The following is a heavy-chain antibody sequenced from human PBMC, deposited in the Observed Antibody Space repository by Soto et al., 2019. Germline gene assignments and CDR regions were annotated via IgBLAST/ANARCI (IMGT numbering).Heavy chain of an antibody. J-gene: IGHJ4*02. D-gene: IGHD6-19*01. CDR3: ENNDGWNFDS. V-gene: IGHV4-4*02. CDR2: IYHGGSA. Sequence: QVHLQESVPGLVKPSGTLSLICDVSGGSISSGKWWSWVRQPTGKGLEWIGEIYHGGSASSNPSFRSRAVISVDKSKNQLYLNLNSVTAADAAVYFCENNDGWNFDSWGQGILVTVSS. CDR1: GGSISSGKW.